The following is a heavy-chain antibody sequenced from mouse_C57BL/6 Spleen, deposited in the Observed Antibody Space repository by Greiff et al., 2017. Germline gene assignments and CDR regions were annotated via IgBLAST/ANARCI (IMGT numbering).Heavy chain of an antibody. CDR3: ARSRDYDDYAMDY. V-gene: IGHV1-80*01. D-gene: IGHD2-4*01. Sequence: QVQLQQSGAELVKPGASVKISCKASGYAFSSYWMNWVKQRPGKGLAWIGQIYPGDGDTNYTGKFKGKATLTADKSSSTAYMQLSSLTSEDSAVYFCARSRDYDDYAMDYWGQGTSVTVSS. CDR2: IYPGDGDT. J-gene: IGHJ4*01. CDR1: GYAFSSYW.